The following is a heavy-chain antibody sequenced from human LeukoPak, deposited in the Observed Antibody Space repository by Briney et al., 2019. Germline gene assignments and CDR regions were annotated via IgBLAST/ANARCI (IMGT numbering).Heavy chain of an antibody. V-gene: IGHV4-39*07. CDR2: IYHSGST. D-gene: IGHD6-19*01. CDR3: ARVLAVAGTGGVFDI. CDR1: GGSISSSSYY. J-gene: IGHJ3*02. Sequence: SETLSLTCTVSGGSISSSSYYWGWIRQPPGKGLEWIGSIYHSGSTYYSPSLKSRVTISVDTSKNQFSLKLSSVTAADTAVYYCARVLAVAGTGGVFDIWGQGTMVTVSS.